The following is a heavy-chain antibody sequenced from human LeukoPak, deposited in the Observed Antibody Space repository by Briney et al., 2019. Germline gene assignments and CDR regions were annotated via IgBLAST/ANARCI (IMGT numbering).Heavy chain of an antibody. Sequence: GGSLRLSCAASGFTFSSYGMSWVRQAPGKGLEWVSAITATSSSTHDADSVQGRFAISRDNSKNTLYLQMNSLRAEDTAIYYCATYRQVLLPFESWGQGTLVTVSS. V-gene: IGHV3-23*01. J-gene: IGHJ4*02. CDR1: GFTFSSYG. CDR2: ITATSSST. CDR3: ATYRQVLLPFES. D-gene: IGHD2-8*02.